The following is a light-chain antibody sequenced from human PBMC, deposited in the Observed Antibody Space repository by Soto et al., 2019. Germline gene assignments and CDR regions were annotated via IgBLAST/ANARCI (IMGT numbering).Light chain of an antibody. CDR3: QQYNNWPWT. V-gene: IGKV3D-15*01. CDR1: QSISIN. Sequence: EILLTQSPGTLSVSAGERVTLSCRASQSISINLAWYQHKPGQAPRLLIHRASTRPTGIPARFSGSGSGTEVTLTIISLQSEDSELYYCQQYNNWPWTFGQGTKVDIK. J-gene: IGKJ1*01. CDR2: RAS.